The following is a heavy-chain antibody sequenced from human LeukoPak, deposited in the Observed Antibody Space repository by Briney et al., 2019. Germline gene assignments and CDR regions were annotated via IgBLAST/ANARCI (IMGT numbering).Heavy chain of an antibody. J-gene: IGHJ5*02. CDR2: IDPSDSYT. CDR1: GYSFTSYW. D-gene: IGHD3-22*01. CDR3: ARQGYDSSGYYLNWFDP. V-gene: IGHV5-10-1*04. Sequence: GESLRISCKGSGYSFTSYWISWVRQMPGKGLEWMGRIDPSDSYTNYSPSFQGQVTISADKSISTAYLQWSSLKASDTAMYYCARQGYDSSGYYLNWFDPWGQGTLVTVSS.